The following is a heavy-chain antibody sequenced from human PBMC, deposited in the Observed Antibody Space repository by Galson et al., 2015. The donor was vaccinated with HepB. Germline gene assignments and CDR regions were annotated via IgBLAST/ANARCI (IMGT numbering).Heavy chain of an antibody. D-gene: IGHD3-10*01. CDR1: GGTFSSYA. CDR2: IIPIFGTA. J-gene: IGHJ6*02. Sequence: SVKVSCKASGGTFSSYAISWVRQAPGQGLEWMGGIIPIFGTANYAQKFQGRVTITADESTSTAYMELSSLRSEDTAVYYCARLGFGELLGPEARRYYYGMDVWGQGTTVTVSS. CDR3: ARLGFGELLGPEARRYYYGMDV. V-gene: IGHV1-69*13.